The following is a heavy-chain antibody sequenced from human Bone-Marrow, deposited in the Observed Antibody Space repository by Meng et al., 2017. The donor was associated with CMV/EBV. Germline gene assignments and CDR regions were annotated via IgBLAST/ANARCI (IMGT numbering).Heavy chain of an antibody. CDR2: IKQDGSEK. CDR3: ARGQGGSSGYYPYYFDY. CDR1: GGSISSSSYY. Sequence: ETLSLTCTVSGGSISSSSYYWGWIRQAPGKGLEWVANIKQDGSEKYYVDSVKGRFTISRDNAKNSLYLQMNSLRAEDTAVYYCARGQGGSSGYYPYYFDYWGQGTLVTVSS. D-gene: IGHD3-22*01. J-gene: IGHJ4*02. V-gene: IGHV3-7*01.